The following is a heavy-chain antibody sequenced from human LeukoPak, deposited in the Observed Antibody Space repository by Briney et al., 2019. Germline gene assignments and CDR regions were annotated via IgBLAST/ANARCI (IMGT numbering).Heavy chain of an antibody. D-gene: IGHD5-18*01. Sequence: PGGSLRLSCAASGFTFSSYWMHWVRQAPGKGLVWVSRINSDGSSATYADSVKGRFTISRDNSKNTLYLQMNNLRVEDTAVYYCARYHTALNYWGQGTLVTASS. CDR1: GFTFSSYW. V-gene: IGHV3-74*01. CDR2: INSDGSSA. CDR3: ARYHTALNY. J-gene: IGHJ4*02.